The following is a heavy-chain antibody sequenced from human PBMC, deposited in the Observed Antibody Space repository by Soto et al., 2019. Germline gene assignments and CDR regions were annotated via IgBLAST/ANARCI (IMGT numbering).Heavy chain of an antibody. CDR3: ARLETLGIDTEVDY. CDR2: INHSGST. V-gene: IGHV4-34*01. Sequence: SETLSLTCAVYGGSFSGYYWSWIRQPPGKGLEWIGEINHSGSTNYNPSLKSRVTISVDTSKNQFSLKLSSVTAADTAVYYCARLETLGIDTEVDYWGQGTLVTVSS. CDR1: GGSFSGYY. D-gene: IGHD7-27*01. J-gene: IGHJ4*02.